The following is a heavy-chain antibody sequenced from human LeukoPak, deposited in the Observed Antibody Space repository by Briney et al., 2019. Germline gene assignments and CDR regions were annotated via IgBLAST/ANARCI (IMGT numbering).Heavy chain of an antibody. J-gene: IGHJ6*03. CDR3: ARDGINYYDSSGYYRSYYYYMDV. D-gene: IGHD3-22*01. V-gene: IGHV1-69*05. CDR1: GGTFSSYA. CDR2: IIPIFGTA. Sequence: SVKVSCKASGGTFSSYAISWVRQAPGQGLEWMGGIIPIFGTANYAQKFKGRVTITTDESTSTAYMELSSLRSEDTAVYYCARDGINYYDSSGYYRSYYYYMDVWGKGTTVTVSS.